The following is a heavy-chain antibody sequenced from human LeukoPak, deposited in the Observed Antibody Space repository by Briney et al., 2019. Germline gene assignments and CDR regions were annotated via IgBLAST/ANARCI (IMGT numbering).Heavy chain of an antibody. Sequence: PTGGSLRLSCAASGFTFSTYGMSWVRQAPGKGLEWVSGISGGNSRSTYYADSVKGRFTISRDNSKNTLYLQMNSLRAEDTAIYYCVHGTMYQLDYWGQGTLVTVSS. J-gene: IGHJ4*02. CDR2: ISGGNSRST. CDR1: GFTFSTYG. D-gene: IGHD2-2*01. CDR3: VHGTMYQLDY. V-gene: IGHV3-23*01.